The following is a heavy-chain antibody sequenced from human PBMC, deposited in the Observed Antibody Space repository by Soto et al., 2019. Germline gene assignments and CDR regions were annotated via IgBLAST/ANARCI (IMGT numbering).Heavy chain of an antibody. CDR2: IIPLLGIA. CDR1: GGIFSNDI. V-gene: IGHV1-69*04. CDR3: ARDSPIGSTFSGYDAIDY. D-gene: IGHD5-12*01. J-gene: IGHJ4*02. Sequence: GASVKVSCTTSGGIFSNDIITWVRQAPGQGLEWMGRIIPLLGIANYAQNFKGRVTITADKSTGTAYMEVNSLTSEDTAVYYCARDSPIGSTFSGYDAIDYWGQGTLVTVSS.